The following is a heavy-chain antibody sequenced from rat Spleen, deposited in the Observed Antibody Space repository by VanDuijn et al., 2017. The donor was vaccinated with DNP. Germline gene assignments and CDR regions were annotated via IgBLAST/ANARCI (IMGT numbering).Heavy chain of an antibody. CDR2: IKQDSTII. CDR1: GLNFSDYW. Sequence: EVKLVESGGVLVQPGRSLKLSCAASGLNFSDYWMGWVRQAPGKGLEWMGEIKQDSTIINHNPSLRDRFTISRDNAQNSLYLQMNNLGSEDTAIYYCGTRGTGSDNWFAHWGQGTLVTVSS. J-gene: IGHJ3*01. V-gene: IGHV4-2*01. D-gene: IGHD5-1*01. CDR3: GTRGTGSDNWFAH.